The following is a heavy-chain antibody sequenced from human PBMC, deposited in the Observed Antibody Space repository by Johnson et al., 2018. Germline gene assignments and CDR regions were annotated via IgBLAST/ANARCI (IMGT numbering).Heavy chain of an antibody. V-gene: IGHV3-7*01. J-gene: IGHJ3*02. CDR1: GFTFSSYW. CDR3: ASITGGYYGAFDI. D-gene: IGHD1-26*01. Sequence: VQLVESGGGLVQPGGSLRLSCAASGFTFSSYWMSWVRQAPGKGLEWVANIKQDGREKYYVDSVKGRFTISRDNAKNSLYLQMNSLRAEDTAVYYCASITGGYYGAFDIWGQGTMVTVSS. CDR2: IKQDGREK.